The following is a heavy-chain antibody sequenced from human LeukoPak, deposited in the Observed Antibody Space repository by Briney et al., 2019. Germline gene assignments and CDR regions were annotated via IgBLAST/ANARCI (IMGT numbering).Heavy chain of an antibody. CDR3: ARAGNIAVNWFDP. V-gene: IGHV1-46*03. CDR1: GGTFSSYA. J-gene: IGHJ5*02. Sequence: EASVKVSCKASGGTFSSYAISWARQAPGQGLEWMGIINPSGGSTSYAQKFQGRVTMTRDTSTSTVYMELSSLRSEDTAVYYCARAGNIAVNWFDPWGQGTLVTVSS. CDR2: INPSGGST. D-gene: IGHD2/OR15-2a*01.